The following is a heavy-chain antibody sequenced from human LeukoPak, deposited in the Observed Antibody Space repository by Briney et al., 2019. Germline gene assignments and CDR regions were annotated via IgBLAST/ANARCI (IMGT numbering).Heavy chain of an antibody. CDR2: VNPNNGDT. J-gene: IGHJ4*02. D-gene: IGHD1-26*01. CDR1: GYTFTGYH. CDR3: ARRETNTQWGFDY. Sequence: ASVNVSCKASGYTFTGYHMHWVRQAPGQGLEWVGWVNPNNGDTNYAQKFQGRVTMSRDTSISTAYMELNSLRSDDTAVYYCARRETNTQWGFDYWGQVTLATVSS. V-gene: IGHV1-2*02.